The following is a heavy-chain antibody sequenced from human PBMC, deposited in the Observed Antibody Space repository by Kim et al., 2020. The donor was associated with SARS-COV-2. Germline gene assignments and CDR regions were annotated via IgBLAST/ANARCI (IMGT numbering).Heavy chain of an antibody. CDR2: ISYDGSNK. D-gene: IGHD2-2*01. J-gene: IGHJ3*02. CDR3: AKLPYCSSTSCYAFDI. V-gene: IGHV3-30*18. Sequence: GGSLRLSCAASGFTFSSYGMHWVRQAPGKGLEWLAVISYDGSNKYYADSVKGRFTISRDNSKNTLYLQMNSLRAEDTAVYYCAKLPYCSSTSCYAFDIWGQGTMVTVSS. CDR1: GFTFSSYG.